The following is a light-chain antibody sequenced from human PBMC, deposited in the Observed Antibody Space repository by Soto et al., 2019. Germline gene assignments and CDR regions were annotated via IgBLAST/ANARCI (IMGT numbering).Light chain of an antibody. J-gene: IGLJ1*01. CDR2: EVS. Sequence: QSVLTQPASVSGSPGQSITISCTGTSSDVGGYNYVSWYQQHPGKAPKLMIYEVSNRPSGVSNRFSGSKSGNTASLTISGLQAEDEADYYCSSYTSSSTSCVFGTGTKV. CDR3: SSYTSSSTSCV. CDR1: SSDVGGYNY. V-gene: IGLV2-14*01.